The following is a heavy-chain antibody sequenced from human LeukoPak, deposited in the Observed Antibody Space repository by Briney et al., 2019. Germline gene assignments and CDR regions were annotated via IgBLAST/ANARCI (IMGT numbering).Heavy chain of an antibody. J-gene: IGHJ4*02. Sequence: PGGSPRLSCAASGFTFSSYAMSWVRQAPGKGLEWVSAISGSGGSTYYADSVKGRFTISRDNSKNTLYLQMNSLRAEDTAVYYCARGLSSGWSSYWGQGTLVTVSS. CDR2: ISGSGGST. CDR1: GFTFSSYA. V-gene: IGHV3-23*01. CDR3: ARGLSSGWSSY. D-gene: IGHD6-19*01.